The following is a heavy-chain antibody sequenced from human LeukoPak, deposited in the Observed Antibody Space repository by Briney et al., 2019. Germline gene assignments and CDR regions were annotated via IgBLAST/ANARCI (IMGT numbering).Heavy chain of an antibody. V-gene: IGHV4-59*08. Sequence: SETLSLTCSVSGGSISSYYCAWIRQPPRTGLEWIAHVSHSGDATYTPHPQSRVTISLDTCKNQCSLKLRSVTAADTAVYYCASGAPRGMDVWGEGTTVTVSS. CDR3: ASGAPRGMDV. D-gene: IGHD4/OR15-4a*01. CDR1: GGSISSYY. J-gene: IGHJ6*04. CDR2: VSHSGDA.